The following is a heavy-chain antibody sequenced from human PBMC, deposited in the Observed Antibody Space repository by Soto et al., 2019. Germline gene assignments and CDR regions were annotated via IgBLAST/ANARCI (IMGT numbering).Heavy chain of an antibody. V-gene: IGHV1-69*13. Sequence: VKVSCKASGGTFSSYAISWVRQAPGQGLEWMGGIIPIFGTANYAQKFQGRVTITADESTSTAYMELSSLRSEDTAVYYCARSFGVVLKYGMDVWGQGTTVTVAS. CDR3: ARSFGVVLKYGMDV. CDR1: GGTFSSYA. CDR2: IIPIFGTA. D-gene: IGHD3-3*01. J-gene: IGHJ6*02.